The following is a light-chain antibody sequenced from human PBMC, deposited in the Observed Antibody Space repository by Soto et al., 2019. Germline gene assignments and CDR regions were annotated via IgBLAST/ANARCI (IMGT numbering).Light chain of an antibody. CDR1: QTISSW. J-gene: IGKJ1*01. V-gene: IGKV1-5*03. CDR2: KAS. Sequence: DIQMTQSPSTLSGSVGDRVTITCRASQTISSWLAWYQQKPGKAPKLLIYKASTLKSGVPSRFSGSGSGTDFTLTISSLQPEDFATYYCQQSYSSPATFGLGTKVDIK. CDR3: QQSYSSPAT.